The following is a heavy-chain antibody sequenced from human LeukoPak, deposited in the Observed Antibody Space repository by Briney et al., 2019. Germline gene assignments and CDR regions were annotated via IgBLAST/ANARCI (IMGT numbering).Heavy chain of an antibody. CDR3: ARDALSPYDSSGYPDH. J-gene: IGHJ4*02. D-gene: IGHD3-22*01. CDR1: GGTFSSYG. Sequence: ASVKVSCKASGGTFSSYGISWVRQAPGQGLEWMGWISAYNGNTNYAQKLQGRVTMTTDTSTSTAYMELRSLRSDDTAVYYCARDALSPYDSSGYPDHWGQGTLVTVSS. CDR2: ISAYNGNT. V-gene: IGHV1-18*01.